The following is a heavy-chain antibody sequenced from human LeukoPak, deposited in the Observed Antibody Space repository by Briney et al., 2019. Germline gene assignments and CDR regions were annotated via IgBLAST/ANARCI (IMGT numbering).Heavy chain of an antibody. V-gene: IGHV1-18*01. Sequence: ASVKVPCKASGYAFINYGISWVRQAPGQGLEWMGWISAYNGNTNYAQKLQGRVTMTTDTSTSTAYMELRSLRSDDTAVYYCAKTDSSGWSDYWGQGTLVTVSS. CDR3: AKTDSSGWSDY. CDR1: GYAFINYG. D-gene: IGHD6-19*01. J-gene: IGHJ4*02. CDR2: ISAYNGNT.